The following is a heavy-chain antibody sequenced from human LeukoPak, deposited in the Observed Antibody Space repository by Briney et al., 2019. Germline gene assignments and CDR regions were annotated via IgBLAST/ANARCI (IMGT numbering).Heavy chain of an antibody. V-gene: IGHV3-23*01. CDR3: AKDGGTVTTHYYYYYMDV. Sequence: GGSLRLSCAASGLTFRSYAMSWVRKAPGKGLEWVSVISGSGGSTYYADSVKGRFTISRDNSKNTLYLQMNSLRAEDTAVYYCAKDGGTVTTHYYYYYMDVWGKGTTVTVSS. CDR2: ISGSGGST. J-gene: IGHJ6*03. D-gene: IGHD4-11*01. CDR1: GLTFRSYA.